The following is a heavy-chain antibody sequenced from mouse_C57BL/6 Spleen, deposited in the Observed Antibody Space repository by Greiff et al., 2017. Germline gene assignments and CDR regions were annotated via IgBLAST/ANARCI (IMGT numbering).Heavy chain of an antibody. J-gene: IGHJ3*01. CDR2: IDPEDGET. CDR1: GFNIKDYY. CDR3: SSLTGTSWFAY. V-gene: IGHV14-2*01. D-gene: IGHD4-1*01. Sequence: EVQLQQSGAELVKPGASVKLSCTASGFNIKDYYMHWVKQRTEQGLEWIGRIDPEDGETKYAPKFQGKATITAETSSNTDYLQLSSLTSEDTAVYYCSSLTGTSWFAYWGQGTLVTGSA.